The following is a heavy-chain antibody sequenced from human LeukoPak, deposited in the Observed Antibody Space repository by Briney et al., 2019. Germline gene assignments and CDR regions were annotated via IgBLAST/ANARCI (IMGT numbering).Heavy chain of an antibody. Sequence: ASVKVSCKASGYTFTSYGISWVRQAPGQGLEWMGWISAYNGNTNYAQKLQGRVTMTTDTSTSTAYMELRSLRSDDTAVYYCARDAATYAFNWFDPWGQGTLVTVSS. CDR1: GYTFTSYG. CDR2: ISAYNGNT. V-gene: IGHV1-18*01. CDR3: ARDAATYAFNWFDP. D-gene: IGHD2-15*01. J-gene: IGHJ5*02.